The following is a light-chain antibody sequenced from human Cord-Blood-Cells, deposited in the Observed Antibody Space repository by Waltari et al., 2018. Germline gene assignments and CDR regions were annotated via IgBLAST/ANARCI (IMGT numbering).Light chain of an antibody. J-gene: IGLJ1*01. Sequence: QPALTQPRSVSGSPGQSVTISCTGNSSAVGGYNYVSWYQQHPGKAPKLMIYDVSKRPSGVPDRFSGPKSGNTASLTISGLQAEDEADYYCCSYAGSYTYVFVTGTKVTVL. CDR1: SSAVGGYNY. V-gene: IGLV2-11*01. CDR2: DVS. CDR3: CSYAGSYTYV.